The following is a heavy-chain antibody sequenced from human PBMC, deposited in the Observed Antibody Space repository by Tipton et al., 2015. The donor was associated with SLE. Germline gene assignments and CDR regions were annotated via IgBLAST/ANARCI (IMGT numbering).Heavy chain of an antibody. D-gene: IGHD4-17*01. V-gene: IGHV4-61*02. CDR1: GGSINSGSDY. J-gene: IGHJ3*02. CDR3: ARQPGLSEYGDYGELDEAFDI. Sequence: LRLSCTVSGGSINSGSDYWNWIRQPAGKGLEWIGRIYISGSTNYNPSLESRVTISLDTSKNQFSLQLTSVTAADTAVYYCARQPGLSEYGDYGELDEAFDIWGRGTMVTVSS. CDR2: IYISGST.